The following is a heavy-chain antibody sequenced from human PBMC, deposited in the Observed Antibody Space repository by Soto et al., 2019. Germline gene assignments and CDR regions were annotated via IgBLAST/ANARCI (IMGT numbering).Heavy chain of an antibody. D-gene: IGHD2-21*02. J-gene: IGHJ3*02. CDR2: ISTYNGNT. Sequence: QVRLVQSGAEVKKPGASVKVSCKASGYTFTNYGISWMRQAPGQWLEWMGWISTYNGNTKYAQKVQGRVTMTTDTATSTAYMDLRSLRSDDTAVYYCAIIWYCGGDCYSDGFDIWGQGTMVTVSS. CDR3: AIIWYCGGDCYSDGFDI. CDR1: GYTFTNYG. V-gene: IGHV1-18*04.